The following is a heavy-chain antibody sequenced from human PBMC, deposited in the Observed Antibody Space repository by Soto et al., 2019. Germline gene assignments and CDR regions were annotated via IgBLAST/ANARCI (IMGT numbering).Heavy chain of an antibody. V-gene: IGHV4-59*01. CDR3: ARADWLLYDPYNWFDP. D-gene: IGHD3-9*01. Sequence: SETLSLTCTVSGDSISSYYWSWIRQPPGKGLEWIGYIYYSGSTNYNPSLKSRVTISVDTSKNQFSLKLSSVTAADTAVYYCARADWLLYDPYNWFDPWGQGTLVTVSS. J-gene: IGHJ5*02. CDR2: IYYSGST. CDR1: GDSISSYY.